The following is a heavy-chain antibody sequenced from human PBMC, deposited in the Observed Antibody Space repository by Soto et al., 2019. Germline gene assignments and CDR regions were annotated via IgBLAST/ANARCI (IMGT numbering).Heavy chain of an antibody. CDR1: GYTFTIYC. D-gene: IGHD7-27*01. Sequence: ASVNVSFKPAGYTFTIYCLNWVRPAPGQLLEWMGSLNPHNGNTKYAHTLQDRLIMTTDTDTSTAYMEVRSLRSDDTAVYYCARVGTWTVTNYVDYGGQGTMVAVSS. CDR3: ARVGTWTVTNYVDY. CDR2: LNPHNGNT. V-gene: IGHV1-18*01. J-gene: IGHJ4*02.